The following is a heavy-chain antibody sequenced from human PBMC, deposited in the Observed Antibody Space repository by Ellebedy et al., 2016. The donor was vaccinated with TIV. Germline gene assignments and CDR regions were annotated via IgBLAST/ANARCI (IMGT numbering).Heavy chain of an antibody. CDR3: ARGIPQKRLSSGWFDP. D-gene: IGHD1-26*01. V-gene: IGHV3-30*03. CDR1: GFTFSSYG. J-gene: IGHJ5*02. Sequence: GGSLRLSCAASGFTFSSYGMHWVRQAPGKGLEWVAVISYDGSNKYYADSVKGRFTISRDNSKNTLYLQMNSLRAEDTAVYYCARGIPQKRLSSGWFDPWGQGTLVTVSS. CDR2: ISYDGSNK.